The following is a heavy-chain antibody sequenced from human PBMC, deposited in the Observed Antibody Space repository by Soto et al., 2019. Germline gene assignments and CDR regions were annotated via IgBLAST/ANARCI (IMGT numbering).Heavy chain of an antibody. D-gene: IGHD3-10*01. CDR3: TRDDANMARDSGMDV. V-gene: IGHV3-48*01. Sequence: GGSLRLSCTASGFTFSNFDMNWVRRAPGQGLEWLSYVSSGSHTRYYADSVRGRFTISRDDAKKSIYLQLNGLRPEDTALYYCTRDDANMARDSGMDVWGQGTTVTVSS. CDR1: GFTFSNFD. CDR2: VSSGSHTR. J-gene: IGHJ6*02.